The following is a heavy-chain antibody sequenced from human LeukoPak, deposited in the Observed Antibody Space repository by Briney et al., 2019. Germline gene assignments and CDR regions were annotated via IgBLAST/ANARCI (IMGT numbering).Heavy chain of an antibody. CDR1: GYRFTSYW. Sequence: GESLQISCQGSGYRFTSYWIGWVRQLPGKGLEWMGIIYPSDSDTRYSPSFQGQVTISADKSISTAYLQWSSLKASDTAMYYCARQGQQLVHFNWFDPWGQGTLVTVSS. J-gene: IGHJ5*02. CDR3: ARQGQQLVHFNWFDP. D-gene: IGHD6-13*01. V-gene: IGHV5-51*01. CDR2: IYPSDSDT.